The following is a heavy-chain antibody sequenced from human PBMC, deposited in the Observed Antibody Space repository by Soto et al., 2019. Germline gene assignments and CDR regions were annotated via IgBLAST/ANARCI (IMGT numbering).Heavy chain of an antibody. J-gene: IGHJ4*02. CDR2: IYYRGNA. CDR1: DDSINSDKYY. D-gene: IGHD3-9*01. V-gene: IGHV4-39*01. Sequence: PSETLSLTCSVSDDSINSDKYYWGQIRQPPWMGLVCIGSIYYRGNAYYNPSLQTRVTISLDKSKSQFSLKLNSVTAADSAVYFCARLEGLATISYYFDFWGPGALVTVSS. CDR3: ARLEGLATISYYFDF.